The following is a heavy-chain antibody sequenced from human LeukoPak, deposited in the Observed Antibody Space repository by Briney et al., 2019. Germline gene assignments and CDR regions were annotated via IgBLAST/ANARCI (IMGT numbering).Heavy chain of an antibody. CDR2: ISRSGDTI. D-gene: IGHD3-10*01. CDR3: ARDYASDY. V-gene: IGHV3-48*03. J-gene: IGHJ4*02. CDR1: GFTFSRYE. Sequence: GGSLRLSCAASGFTFSRYEMNWARQAPGKGLEWVSYISRSGDTIYFADSVKGRFTISRDNAKNSLYLQMSSLRAEDTAVYYCARDYASDYWGQGTLVSVSS.